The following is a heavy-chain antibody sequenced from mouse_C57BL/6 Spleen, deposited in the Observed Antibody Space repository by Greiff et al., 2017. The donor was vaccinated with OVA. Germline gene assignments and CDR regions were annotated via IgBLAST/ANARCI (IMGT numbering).Heavy chain of an antibody. CDR2: INPNNGGT. CDR3: ARGISFDY. J-gene: IGHJ2*01. CDR1: GYTFTDYY. V-gene: IGHV1-26*01. Sequence: EVQLQQSGPELVKPGASVKISCKASGYTFTDYYMNWVKQSHGKSLEWIGDINPNNGGTTYNQKFKGKATLTVDKSSNTAYMELRSLTSDDSAVYYCARGISFDYWGQGTTLTVSS.